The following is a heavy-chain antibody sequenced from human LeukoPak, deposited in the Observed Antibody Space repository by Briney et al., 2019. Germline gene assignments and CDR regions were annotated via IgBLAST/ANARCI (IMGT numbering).Heavy chain of an antibody. D-gene: IGHD5-18*01. CDR1: RYTFTAYY. J-gene: IGHJ4*02. CDR3: AILPASYGNFDY. V-gene: IGHV1-2*02. Sequence: ASVKVSCKASRYTFTAYYMHWVRQAPGQGLEWMGWINPNSGGANYAQKFQGRVTMTRGTSISTAYMELRRLRSDDTALYYCAILPASYGNFDYWGQGTLVTVSS. CDR2: INPNSGGA.